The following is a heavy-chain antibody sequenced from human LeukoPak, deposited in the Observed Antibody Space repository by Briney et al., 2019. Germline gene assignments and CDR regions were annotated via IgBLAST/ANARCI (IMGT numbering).Heavy chain of an antibody. V-gene: IGHV3-48*04. CDR2: ISSSGSTI. D-gene: IGHD5-18*01. CDR3: ARDSSKGYSYGDTDY. J-gene: IGHJ4*02. Sequence: PGGSLRLSCAASGFTLSSYAMSWVRQAPGKGLEWVSYISSSGSTIYYADSVKGRFTISRDNAKNSLYLQMNSLRAADTAVYYCARDSSKGYSYGDTDYWGQGTLVTVSS. CDR1: GFTLSSYA.